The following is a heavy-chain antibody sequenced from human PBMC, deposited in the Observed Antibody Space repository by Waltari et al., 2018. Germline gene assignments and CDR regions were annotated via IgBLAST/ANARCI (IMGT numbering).Heavy chain of an antibody. V-gene: IGHV4-34*01. CDR1: GGSFSGYY. CDR3: ARGGASYYDILTGYYTRGNWFDP. Sequence: QVQLQQWGAGLLKPSETLSLTCAVYGGSFSGYYWSWIRQPPGKGRVWIGEINHSGSTNYNPSLKSRVTISVDTSKNQFSLKLSSVTAADTAVYYCARGGASYYDILTGYYTRGNWFDPWGQGTLVTVSS. J-gene: IGHJ5*02. D-gene: IGHD3-9*01. CDR2: INHSGST.